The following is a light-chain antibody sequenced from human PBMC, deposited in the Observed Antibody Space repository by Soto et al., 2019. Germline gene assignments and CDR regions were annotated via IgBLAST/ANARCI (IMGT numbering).Light chain of an antibody. CDR3: RSSTSRTTLV. Sequence: QSALAQPVSVSGSPGQSITISCTGTTNDFDLYKYVSWYQQHPGKAPKLLIFDVNHRPSGVSNRFSGSKSANTASLTISGLQAEDEADCYCRSSTSRTTLVFGCGTQLTVL. CDR2: DVN. CDR1: TNDFDLYKY. V-gene: IGLV2-14*03. J-gene: IGLJ2*01.